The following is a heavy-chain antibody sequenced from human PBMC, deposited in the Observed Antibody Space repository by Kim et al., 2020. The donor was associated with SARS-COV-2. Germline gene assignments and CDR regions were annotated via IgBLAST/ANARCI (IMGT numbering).Heavy chain of an antibody. CDR3: ARGAWGAAAGKGY. Sequence: ASVKVSCKASGYTFTSYYMHWVRQAPGQGLEWMGIINPSGGSTTYAQKFQGRITMTRDTSTSTVYMELSSLRYEDTAVYYCARGAWGAAAGKGYWGQGTLVTGSS. D-gene: IGHD6-13*01. CDR2: INPSGGST. CDR1: GYTFTSYY. V-gene: IGHV1-46*01. J-gene: IGHJ4*02.